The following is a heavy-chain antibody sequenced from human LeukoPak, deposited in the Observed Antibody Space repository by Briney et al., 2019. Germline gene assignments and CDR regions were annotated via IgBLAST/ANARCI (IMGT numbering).Heavy chain of an antibody. J-gene: IGHJ6*02. D-gene: IGHD6-13*01. V-gene: IGHV4-59*01. Sequence: SETLSLTCTVSGGSINGYYWSWIRQPPGKGLERIAFIYYSGSTNYNPSLNSRVTISLDTSKNQFSLKLSSVTAADTAVYYCARDKKIGATGSDGLDVWGQGTTVTVSS. CDR3: ARDKKIGATGSDGLDV. CDR2: IYYSGST. CDR1: GGSINGYY.